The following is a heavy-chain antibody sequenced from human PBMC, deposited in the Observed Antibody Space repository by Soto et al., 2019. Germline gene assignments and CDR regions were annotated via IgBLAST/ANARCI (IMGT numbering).Heavy chain of an antibody. J-gene: IGHJ5*02. CDR1: GYTFTSYD. V-gene: IGHV1-8*01. CDR3: ARGLRQWGVRRLDP. Sequence: QVQLVQSGAEVKKPGASVKVSCKASGYTFTSYDINWVRQATGQGLEWMGWMNPNSGNTGYAQKFQGRVTRTRNTSISTAYMELSSLRSEDTAVYYCARGLRQWGVRRLDPWGQGTLVTVSS. CDR2: MNPNSGNT. D-gene: IGHD6-19*01.